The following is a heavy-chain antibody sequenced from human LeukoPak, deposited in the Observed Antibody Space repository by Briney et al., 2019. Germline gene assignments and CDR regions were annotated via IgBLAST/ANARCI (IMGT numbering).Heavy chain of an antibody. CDR1: GFTFSSYG. D-gene: IGHD3-16*01. V-gene: IGHV3-30*18. CDR2: ISDDGSKK. Sequence: GGSLRLSCAASGFTFSSYGMHWVRQAPGKGLEWVAVISDDGSKKYYVDSVKGRFTISRDNSKNTLYLQMNSLRAEDTAVYYCAKDGQGLTYYFDHWGQGTLVTVSS. J-gene: IGHJ4*02. CDR3: AKDGQGLTYYFDH.